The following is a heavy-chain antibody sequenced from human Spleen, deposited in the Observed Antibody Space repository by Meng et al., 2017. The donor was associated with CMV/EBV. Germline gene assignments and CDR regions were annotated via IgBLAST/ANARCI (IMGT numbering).Heavy chain of an antibody. CDR3: ARQKEYYGVAFDI. Sequence: GESLKISCKASGYSFTNYWIGWVRQMPGKGLEWMGIIDARDSDIRYNPSFQGQVTISADKSISTAYLQWSSLKASDTAMYYCARQKEYYGVAFDIWGQGTMVTVSS. CDR2: IDARDSDI. J-gene: IGHJ3*02. CDR1: GYSFTNYW. V-gene: IGHV5-51*01. D-gene: IGHD4-17*01.